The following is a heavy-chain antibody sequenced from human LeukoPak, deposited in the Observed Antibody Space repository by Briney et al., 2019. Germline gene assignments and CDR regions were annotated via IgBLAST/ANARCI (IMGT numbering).Heavy chain of an antibody. Sequence: PGGSLRLSCAASGFTFSRYWMHWVRQAPGKGLEWVSSISSSSSYIYYADSVKGRFTISRDNAKNSLYLQMNSLRAEDTAVYYCARLISGSYPDYWGLGTLVTVTS. J-gene: IGHJ4*02. CDR2: ISSSSSYI. CDR1: GFTFSRYW. CDR3: ARLISGSYPDY. V-gene: IGHV3-21*01. D-gene: IGHD1-26*01.